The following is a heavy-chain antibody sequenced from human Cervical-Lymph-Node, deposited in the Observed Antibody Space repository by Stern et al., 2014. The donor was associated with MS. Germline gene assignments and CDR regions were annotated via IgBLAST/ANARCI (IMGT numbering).Heavy chain of an antibody. CDR1: GDSISGSSDY. Sequence: QVQLVQSGPGLVKPSQTLSLSCAVSGDSISGSSDYWSWIRQPAGRGLEWIGRIYPSGSTSYNPPLRSRVPRSVDTSNNQFSLKLSSGTAADTAVYYCVRDVRSMYDWDYFWFDPWGQGTLVTVSS. D-gene: IGHD1-7*01. V-gene: IGHV4-61*02. J-gene: IGHJ5*02. CDR3: VRDVRSMYDWDYFWFDP. CDR2: IYPSGST.